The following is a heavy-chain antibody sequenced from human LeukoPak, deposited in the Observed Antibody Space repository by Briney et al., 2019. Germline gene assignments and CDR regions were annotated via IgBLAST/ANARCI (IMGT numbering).Heavy chain of an antibody. V-gene: IGHV3-23*01. D-gene: IGHD5-18*01. Sequence: GGSLRLSCAASGFTFSSYAMSWVRQAPGKGLEWVSAISGSGGSTYYADSVKGRFTISRDNSKNTLYLQMNSLRAEDTAVYYCAEDPVRGYSYGGFDYWGQGTLVTVSS. J-gene: IGHJ4*02. CDR2: ISGSGGST. CDR3: AEDPVRGYSYGGFDY. CDR1: GFTFSSYA.